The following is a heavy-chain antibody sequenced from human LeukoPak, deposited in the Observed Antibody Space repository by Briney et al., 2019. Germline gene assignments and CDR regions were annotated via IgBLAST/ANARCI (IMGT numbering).Heavy chain of an antibody. V-gene: IGHV3-11*01. CDR2: ISTSGSTI. J-gene: IGHJ6*02. D-gene: IGHD3-10*01. Sequence: GGSLRLSCAASGFTFSDYYMSWIRQAPGKGREWVSYISTSGSTIYYADSVKGRFTISRDNAKNSLYLQMNSLRAEDTAVYYCARYAFGAYYYGMDVWGQGTTVTVSS. CDR3: ARYAFGAYYYGMDV. CDR1: GFTFSDYY.